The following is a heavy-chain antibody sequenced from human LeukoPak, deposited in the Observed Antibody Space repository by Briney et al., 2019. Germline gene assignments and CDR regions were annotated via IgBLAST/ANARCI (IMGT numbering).Heavy chain of an antibody. CDR3: AVGFLGGGYCFDY. CDR2: IIPIFGTA. Sequence: GSSVKVFCKASGGTFSSYAISWVRQAPGQGLEWMGRIIPIFGTANYAQKFQGRDTITTDESTSTAYMALSSLRSEDTAVYYCAVGFLGGGYCFDYWGQGTLVTVSS. CDR1: GGTFSSYA. V-gene: IGHV1-69*05. D-gene: IGHD1-26*01. J-gene: IGHJ4*02.